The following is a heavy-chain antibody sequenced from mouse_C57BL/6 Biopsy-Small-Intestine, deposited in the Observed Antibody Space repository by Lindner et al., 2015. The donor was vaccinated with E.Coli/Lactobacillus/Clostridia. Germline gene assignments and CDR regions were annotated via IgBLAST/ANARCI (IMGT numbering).Heavy chain of an antibody. CDR1: GSTFTSHP. CDR2: FHPYDDAS. CDR3: ARGVYDGYSGYFDV. V-gene: IGHV1-47*01. Sequence: VQLQESGAELVKPGASVKMSCMASGSTFTSHPIEWVKQIHGKSLEWIGSFHPYDDASKYNENFKDKASLTVEKSSTTVYLELSRLTYDDSAVYHCARGVYDGYSGYFDVWGTGTTVTVSS. J-gene: IGHJ1*03. D-gene: IGHD2-3*01.